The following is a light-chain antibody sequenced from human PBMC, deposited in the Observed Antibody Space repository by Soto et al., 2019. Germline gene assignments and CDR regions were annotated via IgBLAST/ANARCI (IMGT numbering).Light chain of an antibody. Sequence: QSALTLPASVSESPGQSITISCTGTSSDIGASTFVSWYQQHPGKAPKLLIYEVSNRPSGISNRFSGSKSANTASLTISGLQAEDEADYYCSSARRDNTWVFGGGTKLTVL. CDR3: SSARRDNTWV. CDR2: EVS. V-gene: IGLV2-14*03. CDR1: SSDIGASTF. J-gene: IGLJ3*02.